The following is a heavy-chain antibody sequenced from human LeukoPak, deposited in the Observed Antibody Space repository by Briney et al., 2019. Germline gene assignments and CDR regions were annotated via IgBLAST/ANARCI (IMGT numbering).Heavy chain of an antibody. D-gene: IGHD6-13*01. CDR2: IHYSGST. CDR3: ARKGGSSWYYYYGMDV. V-gene: IGHV4-31*03. CDR1: GGSISSTGYS. Sequence: PSQTLSLTCTVSGGSISSTGYSWSWIRQLPGKAPEWIGYIHYSGSTYYNPSLKNRLTISVDTSNNQFSLNLTSVTAADTAVYYCARKGGSSWYYYYGMDVWGQGTTVTVSS. J-gene: IGHJ6*02.